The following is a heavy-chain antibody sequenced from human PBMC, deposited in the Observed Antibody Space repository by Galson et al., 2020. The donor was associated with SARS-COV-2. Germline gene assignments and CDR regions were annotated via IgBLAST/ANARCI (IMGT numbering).Heavy chain of an antibody. CDR1: GYTFTSYY. V-gene: IGHV1-2*06. CDR2: INPNSGDT. D-gene: IGHD3-10*01. Sequence: ASVKVSCKASGYTFTSYYMHWVRLAPGQGLEWMGRINPNSGDTDVAQKFQGRVTMTTDTSLTTAYMEPSRLTSDDTAVYYCTRGSNSSPFYHFDPWGQGTLVTISS. J-gene: IGHJ5*02. CDR3: TRGSNSSPFYHFDP.